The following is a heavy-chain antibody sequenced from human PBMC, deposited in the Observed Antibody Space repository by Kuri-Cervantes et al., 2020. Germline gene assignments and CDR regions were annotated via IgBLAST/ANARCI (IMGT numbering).Heavy chain of an antibody. CDR3: ARDRPYYGSGSYGDY. J-gene: IGHJ4*02. CDR1: GFTFSAYN. Sequence: GESLKISCAASGFTFSAYNMYWVRQPPGKGLEWVAFMRRDERDKNYADSVRGRFTVSRDNSKNTLYLQMNSLRAEDTAVYYCARDRPYYGSGSYGDYWGQGTLVTVSS. D-gene: IGHD3-10*01. CDR2: MRRDERDK. V-gene: IGHV3-30*02.